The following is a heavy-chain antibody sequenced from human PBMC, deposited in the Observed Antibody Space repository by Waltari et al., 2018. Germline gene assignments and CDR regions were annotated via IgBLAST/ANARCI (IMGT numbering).Heavy chain of an antibody. CDR2: IYPGDSDT. Sequence: EVQLVQSGAEVNKPGESLKISCKGSGYSFTSYWIGWVRQMPGKGLEWMGIIYPGDSDTRYSPSFQGQVTISADKSISTAYLQWSSLKASDTAMYYCARAPFSVPAAIAPDYWGQGTLVTVSS. D-gene: IGHD2-2*01. CDR1: GYSFTSYW. J-gene: IGHJ4*02. CDR3: ARAPFSVPAAIAPDY. V-gene: IGHV5-51*01.